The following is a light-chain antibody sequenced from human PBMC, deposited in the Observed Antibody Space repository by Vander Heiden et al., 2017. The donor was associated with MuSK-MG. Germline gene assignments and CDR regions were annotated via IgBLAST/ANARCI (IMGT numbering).Light chain of an antibody. CDR1: QSVSSY. CDR3: QQSYS. CDR2: DAT. J-gene: IGKJ3*01. V-gene: IGKV1-39*01. Sequence: DIQMTQSPSSLSASVGDRVTITCRASQSVSSYLNWYQQKPGKAPILLISDATSLQTGVSSRFRGSGSGTDFTLTISGLQPEDSAIYFCQQSYSFGPGTKVDI.